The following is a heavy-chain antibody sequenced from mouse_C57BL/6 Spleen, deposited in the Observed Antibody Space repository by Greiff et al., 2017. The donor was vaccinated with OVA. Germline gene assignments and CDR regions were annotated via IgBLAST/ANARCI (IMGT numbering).Heavy chain of an antibody. CDR1: GFNIKDDY. V-gene: IGHV14-4*01. CDR3: LNWDVYFDY. J-gene: IGHJ2*01. Sequence: EVQLQRSGAELVRPGASVKLSCTASGFNIKDDYMHWVKQRPEQGLEWIGWIDPENGDTEYASKFQGKATITADTSSNTAYLQLSSLTSEDTAVYYCLNWDVYFDYWGQGTTLTVSS. D-gene: IGHD4-1*01. CDR2: IDPENGDT.